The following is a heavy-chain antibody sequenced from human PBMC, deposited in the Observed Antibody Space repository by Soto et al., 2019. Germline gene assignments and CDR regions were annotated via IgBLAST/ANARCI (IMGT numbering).Heavy chain of an antibody. CDR3: VRIAAAGTHFDY. D-gene: IGHD6-13*01. CDR1: GGSISSSNW. Sequence: QVQLQESGPGLVKPSGTLSLTCAVSGGSISSSNWWSWVRQPPGKGLEWIGEIYHSGSTNYNPSPKIRVTISVYKSKNQFSLKLSSVTAADTAVYYCVRIAAAGTHFDYWGQGTLVTVSS. V-gene: IGHV4-4*02. J-gene: IGHJ4*02. CDR2: IYHSGST.